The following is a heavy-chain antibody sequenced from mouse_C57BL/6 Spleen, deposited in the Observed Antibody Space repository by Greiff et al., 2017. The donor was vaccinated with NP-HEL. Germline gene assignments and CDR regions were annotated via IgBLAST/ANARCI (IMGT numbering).Heavy chain of an antibody. Sequence: VQLQQSGAELVKPGASVKMSCKASGYTFTSYWITWVKQRPGQGLEWIGDIYPGSGSTNYNEKFKSKATLTVDTSSSTAYMQLSSLASEDSAVYYCARNYDGVDYWGQGTTLTVSS. CDR1: GYTFTSYW. CDR2: IYPGSGST. D-gene: IGHD2-4*01. J-gene: IGHJ2*01. CDR3: ARNYDGVDY. V-gene: IGHV1-55*01.